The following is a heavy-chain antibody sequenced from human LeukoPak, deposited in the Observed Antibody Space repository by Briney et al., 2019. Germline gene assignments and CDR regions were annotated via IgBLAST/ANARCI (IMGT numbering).Heavy chain of an antibody. CDR1: GYTFTSYG. V-gene: IGHV1-18*01. CDR3: ARLGPPFKGDYYGMDV. CDR2: ISAYNGNT. D-gene: IGHD1-14*01. J-gene: IGHJ6*02. Sequence: GASVKVSCKASGYTFTSYGISWVRQAGGQGLEWMGWISAYNGNTSYAQKLQGRVTMTTDTSTSTAYIELSSLRSEDTAVYYCARLGPPFKGDYYGMDVWGQGTTVTVSS.